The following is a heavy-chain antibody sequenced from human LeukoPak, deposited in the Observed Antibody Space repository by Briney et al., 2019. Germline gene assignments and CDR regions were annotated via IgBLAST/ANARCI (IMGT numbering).Heavy chain of an antibody. J-gene: IGHJ4*02. CDR1: GGSFSGYY. D-gene: IGHD1-26*01. CDR3: AKSGGYGLIDY. V-gene: IGHV4-34*01. CDR2: INHSGST. Sequence: SETLSLTCAVYGGSFSGYYWSWIRQPPGKGLEWIGEINHSGSTNYNPSLKSRVTISIDTSKNQFSLRLNSVTAADTAMYYCAKSGGYGLIDYWGQGTLVTVSS.